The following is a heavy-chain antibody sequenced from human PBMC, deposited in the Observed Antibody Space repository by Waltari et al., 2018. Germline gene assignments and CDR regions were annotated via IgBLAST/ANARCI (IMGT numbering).Heavy chain of an antibody. CDR3: ATVVVGATPIFDY. D-gene: IGHD1-26*01. CDR1: GYTLTELS. Sequence: QVQLVQSGAEVKKPGASVKVSCKVSGYTLTELSMHWVRQAPGKGLEWMGGFVPEDGETIYAQKFQGRDTMTADTSTDTASRELSSLRSEDTAVYYCATVVVGATPIFDYGGQGTLVPVAS. J-gene: IGHJ4*02. V-gene: IGHV1-24*01. CDR2: FVPEDGET.